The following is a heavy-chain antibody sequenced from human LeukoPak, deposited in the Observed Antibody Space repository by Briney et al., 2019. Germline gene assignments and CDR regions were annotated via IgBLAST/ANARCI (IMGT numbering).Heavy chain of an antibody. CDR1: GLNFNVYG. V-gene: IGHV3-30*02. D-gene: IGHD3-22*01. CDR3: AKDIRGFHYYDGDPRPRETDYYYYMDV. J-gene: IGHJ6*03. CDR2: IRFDGGNK. Sequence: GGSLRLSCAASGLNFNVYGMHWVRQAPGKGLEWVAFIRFDGGNKYYADSVKGRFTISRDNSKNMVYLQMNSLRPEDTAVYYCAKDIRGFHYYDGDPRPRETDYYYYMDVWGKGTTVTISS.